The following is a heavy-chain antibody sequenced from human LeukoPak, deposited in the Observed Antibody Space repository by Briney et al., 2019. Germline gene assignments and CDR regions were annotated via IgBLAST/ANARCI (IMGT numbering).Heavy chain of an antibody. J-gene: IGHJ4*02. V-gene: IGHV3-15*01. CDR2: IKSKSDGDAR. Sequence: GGSLRLSSAASRLSLSKAWMSSVCQTPGKGLEWIGRIKSKSDGDARDYAAPIKDRITISRDEWKHTLCLEMTNLNSEDTGVYFCSTAPSYYSFNSYDYWGQGTVVTVSS. CDR3: STAPSYYSFNSYDY. CDR1: RLSLSKAW. D-gene: IGHD5-18*01.